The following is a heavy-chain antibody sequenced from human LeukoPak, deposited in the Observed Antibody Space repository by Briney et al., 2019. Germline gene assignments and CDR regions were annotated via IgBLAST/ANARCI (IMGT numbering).Heavy chain of an antibody. J-gene: IGHJ4*02. Sequence: GGSLRLSCAASGFTFSSYTMSWVRQAPGQGLEWVSAISGSGGSTYYTDSVKGRITISRDNSKNTLYLQMNSLRAEDTAVYYCARPPRFTMVRGVIIGAPFDYWGQGTLVTVSS. CDR1: GFTFSSYT. D-gene: IGHD3-10*01. CDR3: ARPPRFTMVRGVIIGAPFDY. CDR2: ISGSGGST. V-gene: IGHV3-23*01.